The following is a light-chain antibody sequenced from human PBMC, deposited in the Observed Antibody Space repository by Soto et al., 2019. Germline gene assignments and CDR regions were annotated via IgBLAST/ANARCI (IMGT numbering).Light chain of an antibody. Sequence: QSALTQPASVSGSPGQSITISCTGTSSDVGGYNYVSWYQQHQGKAPKLMIYDVSNRPSGVSNRFSGPKSGNTASLTISGLQAEDEADYYCSSYTSSSTPVVFGGGTKVTVL. CDR1: SSDVGGYNY. CDR3: SSYTSSSTPVV. V-gene: IGLV2-14*01. J-gene: IGLJ2*01. CDR2: DVS.